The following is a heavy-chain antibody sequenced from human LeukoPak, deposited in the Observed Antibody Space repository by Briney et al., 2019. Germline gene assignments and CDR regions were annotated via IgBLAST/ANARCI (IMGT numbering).Heavy chain of an antibody. D-gene: IGHD3-10*01. J-gene: IGHJ5*02. CDR1: GGSMSSYY. CDR3: ARADPNASGYFYRFNWFDP. V-gene: IGHV4-59*01. CDR2: IYSSGST. Sequence: PSETLSLTCTVSGGSMSSYYWNWVRQPPGKGLEWIGNIYSSGSTDYSPSLKSRVTISLDTSKFQFSLRLNSVTAADTAVYYCARADPNASGYFYRFNWFDPWGRGTLVTVSS.